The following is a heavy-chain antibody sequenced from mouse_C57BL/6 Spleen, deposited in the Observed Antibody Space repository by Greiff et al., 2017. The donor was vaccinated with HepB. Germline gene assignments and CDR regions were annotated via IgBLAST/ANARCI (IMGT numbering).Heavy chain of an antibody. Sequence: QVHVKQPGAELVKPGASVKLSCKASGYTFTSYWMHWVKQRPIQGLEWIGNIDPSDSETHYNQKFKDKATLTVDKSSSTAYMQLSSLTSEDSAVYYCARSLYDGYPFMDYWGQGTSVTVSS. D-gene: IGHD2-3*01. CDR1: GYTFTSYW. CDR2: IDPSDSET. V-gene: IGHV1-52*01. J-gene: IGHJ4*01. CDR3: ARSLYDGYPFMDY.